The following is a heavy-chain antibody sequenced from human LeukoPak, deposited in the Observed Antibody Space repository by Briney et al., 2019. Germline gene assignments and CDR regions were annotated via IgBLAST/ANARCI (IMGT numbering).Heavy chain of an antibody. V-gene: IGHV3-53*01. Sequence: GGSLRLSCAASGFTVSNNSMSWVRQAPGKGLEWVSVIYSGDSTFYADSMKGRFTISRDNSKNTLYLQIDSLRAADTAVYYCARGTDYSNYYFAWVAADWFDPWGQGTLVTVSS. CDR2: IYSGDST. CDR3: ARGTDYSNYYFAWVAADWFDP. D-gene: IGHD4-11*01. CDR1: GFTVSNNS. J-gene: IGHJ5*02.